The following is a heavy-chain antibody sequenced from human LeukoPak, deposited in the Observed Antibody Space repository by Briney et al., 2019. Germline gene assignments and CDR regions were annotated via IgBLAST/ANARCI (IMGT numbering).Heavy chain of an antibody. CDR1: GGSISSYY. J-gene: IGHJ6*03. CDR2: IYTSGST. CDR3: ARHFRYYYYYMDV. D-gene: IGHD3-3*02. Sequence: SETPSLTCTVSGGSISSYYWSWIRQPPGKGLEWIGYIYTSGSTNYNPSLKSRVTISVDTSKNQFSLKLSSVTAADTAVYYCARHFRYYYYYMDVWGKGTTVTVSS. V-gene: IGHV4-4*09.